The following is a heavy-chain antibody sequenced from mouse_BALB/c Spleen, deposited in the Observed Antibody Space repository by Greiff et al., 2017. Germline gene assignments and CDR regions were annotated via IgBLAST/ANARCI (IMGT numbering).Heavy chain of an antibody. V-gene: IGHV2-9-2*01. D-gene: IGHD4-1*01. Sequence: QVQLKESGPGLVAPSQSLSITCTVSGFSLTSYDISWIRQPPGKGLEWLGVIWTGGGTNYNSAFMSRLSISKDNSKSQVFLKMNSLQTDDTAIYYCVREDWSFAYWGQGTLVTVSA. CDR1: GFSLTSYD. CDR2: IWTGGGT. CDR3: VREDWSFAY. J-gene: IGHJ3*01.